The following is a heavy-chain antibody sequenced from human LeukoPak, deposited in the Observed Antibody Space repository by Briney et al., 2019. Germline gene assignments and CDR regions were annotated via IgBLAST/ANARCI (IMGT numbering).Heavy chain of an antibody. J-gene: IGHJ4*02. CDR1: GFTFSTYG. CDR2: ITNDGNYE. V-gene: IGHV3-33*05. D-gene: IGHD7-27*01. Sequence: QSGRSLRLSCAASGFTFSTYGMHWVRQAPGKGLEWVAVITNDGNYEKYADAVRGRFTSSRDNSKNTLYLQMNSLSAEDTAVYYCARDSITGDNSLDFWGRGTLVTVSS. CDR3: ARDSITGDNSLDF.